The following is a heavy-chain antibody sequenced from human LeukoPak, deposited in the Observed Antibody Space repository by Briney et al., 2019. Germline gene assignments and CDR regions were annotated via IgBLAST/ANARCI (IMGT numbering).Heavy chain of an antibody. J-gene: IGHJ5*02. CDR2: INPNSGGT. CDR1: GYTFTGYY. D-gene: IGHD5-18*01. Sequence: ASVKVSCKASGYTFTGYYMHWVRQAPGQGLEWMGRINPNSGGTNYAQKFQGRVTMTRDTSISTVYMELSRLRSDDTAVYYCARDRARGYSYGVRGNFDPWGQGTLVTVSS. V-gene: IGHV1-2*06. CDR3: ARDRARGYSYGVRGNFDP.